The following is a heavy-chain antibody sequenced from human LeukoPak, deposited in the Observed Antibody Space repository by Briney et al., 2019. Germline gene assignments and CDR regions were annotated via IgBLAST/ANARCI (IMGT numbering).Heavy chain of an antibody. Sequence: PSETLSLTCAVYGGSFSGYYWGWIRQPPGKGLEWIGSIYYSGSTYYNPSLKSRVTISVDTSKNQFSLKLSSVTAADTAVYYCARLPRALHSFRMLYYFDYWGQGTLVTVSS. CDR2: IYYSGST. CDR1: GGSFSGYY. CDR3: ARLPRALHSFRMLYYFDY. J-gene: IGHJ4*02. V-gene: IGHV4-39*01. D-gene: IGHD2/OR15-2a*01.